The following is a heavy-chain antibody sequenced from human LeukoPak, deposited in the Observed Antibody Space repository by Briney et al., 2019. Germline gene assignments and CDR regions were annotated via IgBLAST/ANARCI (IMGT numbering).Heavy chain of an antibody. CDR2: ISESGGST. V-gene: IGHV3-23*01. CDR3: AKEPYSGTYYDY. D-gene: IGHD1-26*01. Sequence: GGSLRLSCAASGFTFSSYAMSWVRRAPGKGLEWVSAISESGGSTYYADSVKGRFTISRDGSKNTLYLQMHSLRVEDTALYYCAKEPYSGTYYDYWGQGTLVTVSS. CDR1: GFTFSSYA. J-gene: IGHJ4*02.